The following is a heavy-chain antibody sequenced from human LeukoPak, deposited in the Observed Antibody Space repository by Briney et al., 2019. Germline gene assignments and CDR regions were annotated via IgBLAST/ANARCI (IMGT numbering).Heavy chain of an antibody. CDR1: GGSISGDNW. J-gene: IGHJ3*02. CDR2: IYHSGTT. CDR3: ARVEGRGAFDI. V-gene: IGHV4-4*02. Sequence: SETLSLTCAVSGGSISGDNWWSWVRPSPGKGLEWIGEIYHSGTTNYNPSLKSRVTISVDKSKNQFSLKLSSVTAADTALYYCARVEGRGAFDIWGQGTMVTVSS.